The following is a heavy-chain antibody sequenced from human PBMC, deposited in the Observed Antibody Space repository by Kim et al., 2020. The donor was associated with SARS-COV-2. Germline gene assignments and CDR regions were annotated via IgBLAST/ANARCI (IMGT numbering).Heavy chain of an antibody. V-gene: IGHV3-33*01. J-gene: IGHJ3*02. CDR3: ARDPPKVWVGDQNAFDI. Sequence: GGSLRLSCAASGFTFSSYGMHWVRQAPGKGLEWVAVIWYDGSNKYYADSVKGRFTISRDNSKNTLYLQMNSLRAEDTAVYYCARDPPKVWVGDQNAFDIWGQGTMVTVSS. D-gene: IGHD3-10*01. CDR1: GFTFSSYG. CDR2: IWYDGSNK.